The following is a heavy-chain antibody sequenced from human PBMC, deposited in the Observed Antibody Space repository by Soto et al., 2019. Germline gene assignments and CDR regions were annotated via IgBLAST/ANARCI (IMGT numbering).Heavy chain of an antibody. J-gene: IGHJ5*02. CDR3: ARVRSGYYDSSGSTFDP. CDR2: IYYSGST. CDR1: GGSISSYY. Sequence: PSETLSLTCTVSGGSISSYYWSWIRQPPGKGLEWIGYIYYSGSTNYNPSLKSRVTVSVDTSKNQFSLKLSSVTAADTAVYYCARVRSGYYDSSGSTFDPWGQGNLVTVS. V-gene: IGHV4-59*01. D-gene: IGHD3-22*01.